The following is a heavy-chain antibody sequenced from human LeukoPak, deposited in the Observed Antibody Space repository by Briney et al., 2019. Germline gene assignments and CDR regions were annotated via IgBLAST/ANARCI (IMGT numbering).Heavy chain of an antibody. CDR2: IYYTGST. D-gene: IGHD1-26*01. Sequence: SETLSLTCTVSGGSISDYYWSWIRQPPGKGLEWIGYIYYTGSTNYNSSLKSRVTISRDTSRNQFSLKLSSVTAADTAVYYCARLNSGADNWFDPWGQGTRSPSPQ. CDR1: GGSISDYY. CDR3: ARLNSGADNWFDP. V-gene: IGHV4-59*01. J-gene: IGHJ5*02.